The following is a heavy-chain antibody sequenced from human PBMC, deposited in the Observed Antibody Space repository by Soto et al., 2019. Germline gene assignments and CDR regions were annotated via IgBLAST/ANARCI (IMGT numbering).Heavy chain of an antibody. Sequence: SVKVSCKASGFTFTSSAMQWVRQARGQRLEWIGWIVVGSGNTNYAQKFQERVTITRDMSTSTAYMELSSLRSEDTAVYYCAGSVPAANYDYYYNDMDAWGQGDTLTVSS. CDR2: IVVGSGNT. CDR1: GFTFTSSA. J-gene: IGHJ6*02. CDR3: AGSVPAANYDYYYNDMDA. D-gene: IGHD2-2*01. V-gene: IGHV1-58*02.